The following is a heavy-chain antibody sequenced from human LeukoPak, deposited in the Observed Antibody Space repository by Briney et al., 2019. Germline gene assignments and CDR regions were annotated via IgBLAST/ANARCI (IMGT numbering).Heavy chain of an antibody. Sequence: KPSETLPLTCTASGGSITSYYWHWIRQPPGKGLEWIGYIYYSGSTNYNPSLKSRVTISVDTSRNQFSLKLHSVTAADTAVYYCARDRGRATWFDPWGQGTAVTVSS. CDR2: IYYSGST. J-gene: IGHJ5*02. V-gene: IGHV4-59*01. CDR3: ARDRGRATWFDP. D-gene: IGHD3-10*01. CDR1: GGSITSYY.